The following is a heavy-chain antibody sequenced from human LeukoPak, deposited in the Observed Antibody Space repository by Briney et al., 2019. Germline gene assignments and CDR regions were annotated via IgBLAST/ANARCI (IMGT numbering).Heavy chain of an antibody. CDR3: AKRLYCSSTTCYGFDS. V-gene: IGHV3-23*01. CDR1: GFSFSSYA. Sequence: GGSLRLSCAATGFSFSSYAMSWVRQAPGKGLEWVSSISVSGSTTNYADSVKGRFTISRDNSKNTLFLQLNSLRAEDTAVYFCAKRLYCSSTTCYGFDSWGQGALVTVSS. CDR2: ISVSGSTT. D-gene: IGHD2-2*01. J-gene: IGHJ4*02.